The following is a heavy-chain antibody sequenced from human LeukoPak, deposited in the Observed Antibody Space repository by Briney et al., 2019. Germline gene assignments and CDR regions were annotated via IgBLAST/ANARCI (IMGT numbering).Heavy chain of an antibody. Sequence: PGGSLRLSCAASGFTFSHYWMSWVRQAPGKGLERVASIKQDGSQKYYGDSVKGRFTISRDNAKNSLYLQMNSLRAEDTAVYYCATGSIGSYYFYYMDVWGKGTTVTVSS. CDR2: IKQDGSQK. CDR1: GFTFSHYW. D-gene: IGHD3-10*01. J-gene: IGHJ6*03. CDR3: ATGSIGSYYFYYMDV. V-gene: IGHV3-7*03.